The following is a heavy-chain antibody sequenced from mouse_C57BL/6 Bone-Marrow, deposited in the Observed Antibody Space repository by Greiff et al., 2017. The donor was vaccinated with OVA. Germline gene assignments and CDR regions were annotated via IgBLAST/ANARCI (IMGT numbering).Heavy chain of an antibody. CDR1: GYTFTNYW. CDR3: AIGIYDYDEGWAMDY. Sequence: QVQLQQSGAKLVRPGTSVKMSCKASGYTFTNYWIGWAKQRPGHGLEWIGDIYPGGGYTNYNEKFKGKATLTADKSSSTAYMQFSSLTSEDSAIYYCAIGIYDYDEGWAMDYWGQGTSVTVSS. CDR2: IYPGGGYT. D-gene: IGHD2-4*01. V-gene: IGHV1-63*01. J-gene: IGHJ4*01.